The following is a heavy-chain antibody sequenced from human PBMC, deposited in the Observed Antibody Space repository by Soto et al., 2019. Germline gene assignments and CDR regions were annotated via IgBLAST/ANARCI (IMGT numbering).Heavy chain of an antibody. CDR2: INAGNGNT. J-gene: IGHJ4*02. V-gene: IGHV1-3*01. D-gene: IGHD2-15*01. CDR1: GYTFTSYA. CDR3: ARLGYCSGGSCYSFDY. Sequence: GASVKVSCKASGYTFTSYAMHWVRQAPGQRLEWMGWINAGNGNTKYSQKFQGRVTITRDTSASTAYMELSSLRSEDTAVYYCARLGYCSGGSCYSFDYWGQGTLVTVSS.